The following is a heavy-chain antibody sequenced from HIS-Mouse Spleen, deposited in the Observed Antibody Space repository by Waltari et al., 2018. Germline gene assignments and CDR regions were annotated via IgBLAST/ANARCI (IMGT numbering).Heavy chain of an antibody. CDR2: IYSGGST. CDR1: GFTVSSNY. D-gene: IGHD7-27*01. J-gene: IGHJ2*01. Sequence: EVQLVESGGGLVQPGGSLRLSCPASGFTVSSNYMSWVPRAPRQAPGKGLEWVSVIYSGGSTYYADSVKGRFTISRDNSKNTLYLQMNSLRAEDTAVYYCAGETGDPWYFDLWGRGTLVTVSS. CDR3: AGETGDPWYFDL. V-gene: IGHV3-66*01.